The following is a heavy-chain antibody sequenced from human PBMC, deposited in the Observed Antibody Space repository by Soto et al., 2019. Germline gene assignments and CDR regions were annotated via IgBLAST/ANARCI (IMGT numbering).Heavy chain of an antibody. CDR1: GFRFSDYF. J-gene: IGHJ5*02. D-gene: IGHD2-15*01. CDR2: INPRGDSR. V-gene: IGHV1-46*01. CDR3: TRDNSQNDGIPSASSWLLP. Sequence: ASVKVVCKASGFRFSDYFMHWVRQAFGQGLECMVIINPRGDSRQYAQKFQGRVAITKDTSTSTAYMGLSSLRYEDTAVYYCTRDNSQNDGIPSASSWLLPWGHAILVTLFS.